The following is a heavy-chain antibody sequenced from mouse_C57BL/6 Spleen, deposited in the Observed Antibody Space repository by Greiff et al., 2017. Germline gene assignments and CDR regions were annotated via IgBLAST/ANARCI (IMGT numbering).Heavy chain of an antibody. CDR1: GYTFTDYE. J-gene: IGHJ2*01. D-gene: IGHD4-1*01. CDR2: IDPDAGGT. V-gene: IGHV1-15*01. CDR3: KRLTFYFDY. Sequence: VKLMESGAELVRPGASVTLSFKASGYTFTDYEMHWVKQTPVHGLEWIGAIDPDAGGTAYNPKFKGKAILTADKSSSTAYMELRSLTSEDSAVYYCKRLTFYFDYWCQGTTLTDS.